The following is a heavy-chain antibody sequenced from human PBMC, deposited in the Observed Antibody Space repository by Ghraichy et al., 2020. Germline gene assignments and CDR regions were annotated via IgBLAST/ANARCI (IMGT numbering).Heavy chain of an antibody. CDR2: ISSGGSSI. CDR1: PFTLPSFY. Sequence: SLTLSFAPPPFTLPSFYTSCIRQAPGKGLEWVSYISSGGSSIYYADSVKGRFTISRDNAKNSLYLQMNSLRAEDTAVYYCARSYYDSSGYDYWGQGTLVTVSS. J-gene: IGHJ4*02. CDR3: ARSYYDSSGYDY. V-gene: IGHV3-11*01. D-gene: IGHD3-22*01.